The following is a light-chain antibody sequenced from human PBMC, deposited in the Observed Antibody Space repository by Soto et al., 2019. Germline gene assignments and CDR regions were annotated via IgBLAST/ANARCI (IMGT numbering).Light chain of an antibody. Sequence: EIVLTQSPATLSLSPGERVTLSCRASQSVDTYLTWYQLKPGQAPRLLIYDTSNRATGIPARFSGSGSGTDFTLTISSLESEDFAVYYCQQRGSSLTFGGGTKVEIK. CDR1: QSVDTY. V-gene: IGKV3-11*01. CDR3: QQRGSSLT. J-gene: IGKJ4*01. CDR2: DTS.